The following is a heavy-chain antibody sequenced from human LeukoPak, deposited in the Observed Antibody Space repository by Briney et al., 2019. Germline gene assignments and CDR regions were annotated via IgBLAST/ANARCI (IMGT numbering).Heavy chain of an antibody. CDR2: INHSGST. CDR3: ARGPFDCGGDCCKQDWYFDL. J-gene: IGHJ2*01. D-gene: IGHD2-21*02. V-gene: IGHV4-34*01. Sequence: SETLSLTCAAYGGSFSGYYWSWIRQPPGKGLEWIGEINHSGSTNYNPSLKSRVTISVDTSKNQFSLKLSSVTAADTAVYYCARGPFDCGGDCCKQDWYFDLWGRGTLVTVSS. CDR1: GGSFSGYY.